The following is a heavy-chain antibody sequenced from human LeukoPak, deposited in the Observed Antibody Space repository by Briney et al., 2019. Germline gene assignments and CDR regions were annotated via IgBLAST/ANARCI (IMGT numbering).Heavy chain of an antibody. CDR3: ARFHSNSGSYYLDP. D-gene: IGHD1-26*01. J-gene: IGHJ5*02. Sequence: GESLKISCKGSGYSFTSYWIGWVRQMPGKGLEWMGIIYPGDSDTRYSPSFQGQVTISADKSISTAYLQWSSPKASDTAMYYSARFHSNSGSYYLDPWGQGTLVTVSS. CDR2: IYPGDSDT. CDR1: GYSFTSYW. V-gene: IGHV5-51*01.